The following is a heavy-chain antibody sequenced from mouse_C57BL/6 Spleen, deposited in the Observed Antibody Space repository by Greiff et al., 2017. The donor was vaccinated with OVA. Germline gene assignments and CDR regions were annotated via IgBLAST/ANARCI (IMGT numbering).Heavy chain of an antibody. V-gene: IGHV5-9*01. CDR3: ARQTAQASCAY. CDR2: ISGGGGNT. Sequence: EVNVVESGGGLVKPGGSLKLSCAASGFTFSSYTMSWVRQTPEKRLEWVATISGGGGNTYYPDRVKGRFTISRDNAKNTLYLQMSSLRSEDTALYYCARQTAQASCAYWGQGTLVTVSA. CDR1: GFTFSSYT. J-gene: IGHJ3*01. D-gene: IGHD3-2*02.